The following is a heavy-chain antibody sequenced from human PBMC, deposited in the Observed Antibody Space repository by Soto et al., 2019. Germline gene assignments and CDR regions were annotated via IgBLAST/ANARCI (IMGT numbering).Heavy chain of an antibody. CDR3: ARPLWRDDYNWGYFDL. J-gene: IGHJ2*01. Sequence: QVQLVESGGGVVQPGRSLRLSCAASGFTFSSYAMHWVRQAPGKGLEWVAVISYDGSNKYYTDSVKGRFTISRDNSKNALYLHMHSRIAEDTAVYYCARPLWRDDYNWGYFDLWGRGTLVTVSS. D-gene: IGHD4-4*01. CDR2: ISYDGSNK. CDR1: GFTFSSYA. V-gene: IGHV3-30-3*01.